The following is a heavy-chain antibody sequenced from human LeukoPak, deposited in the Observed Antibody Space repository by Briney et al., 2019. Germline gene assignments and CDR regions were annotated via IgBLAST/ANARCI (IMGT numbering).Heavy chain of an antibody. V-gene: IGHV3-74*01. D-gene: IGHD1-14*01. J-gene: IGHJ5*02. Sequence: GGSLRLSCAASGFTFSHHWMHWVRQAPGKGLVWVSHISSDESSTTYADSVKGRFTISRGNRKNTLYLQMNSLRVEDTAMYYCTRNPDGRNWFDPWGQGTLVTVSS. CDR3: TRNPDGRNWFDP. CDR1: GFTFSHHW. CDR2: ISSDESST.